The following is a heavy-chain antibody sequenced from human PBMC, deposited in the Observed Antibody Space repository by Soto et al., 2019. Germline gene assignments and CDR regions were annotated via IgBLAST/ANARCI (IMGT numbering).Heavy chain of an antibody. D-gene: IGHD3-9*01. CDR1: GFTFSSYA. CDR3: AKHVWGITIFGGMDV. Sequence: EVQLLESGGGLVQPGGSLRLSCAASGFTFSSYAMSWVRQAPGKGLEWVSAISGSGGSTYYADSVKGRFTISRDNSKNTLYRQMNSLRAEDTAVYYCAKHVWGITIFGGMDVWGQGTTVTVSS. J-gene: IGHJ6*02. CDR2: ISGSGGST. V-gene: IGHV3-23*01.